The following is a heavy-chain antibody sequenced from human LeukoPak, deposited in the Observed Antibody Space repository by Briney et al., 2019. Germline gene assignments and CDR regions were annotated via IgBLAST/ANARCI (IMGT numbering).Heavy chain of an antibody. Sequence: GASVKVSCKASGYTFTTYYMHWVRQAPGQGVEWMGIINPSGGSTRYAQKFQGRITMTRDTSTSTVYMELRSLRSEDTAVYYCELIADLGATRPDYWGQGTLVTVSS. V-gene: IGHV1-46*01. CDR2: INPSGGST. CDR3: ELIADLGATRPDY. CDR1: GYTFTTYY. D-gene: IGHD1-26*01. J-gene: IGHJ4*02.